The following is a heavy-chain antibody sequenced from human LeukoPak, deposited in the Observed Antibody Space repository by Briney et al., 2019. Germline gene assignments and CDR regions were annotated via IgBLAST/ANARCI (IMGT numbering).Heavy chain of an antibody. J-gene: IGHJ4*02. CDR3: ARAPPYYDFWSGYYKGYYFDY. V-gene: IGHV4-30-4*08. CDR2: IYYSGST. Sequence: PSQTLSLTXTVSGGSIRSGDYYWSWIRQPPGKGLEWIGYIYYSGSTYYNPSLKSRVTISVDTSKNQFSLKLSSVTAADTAVYYCARAPPYYDFWSGYYKGYYFDYWGQGTLVTVSS. CDR1: GGSIRSGDYY. D-gene: IGHD3-3*01.